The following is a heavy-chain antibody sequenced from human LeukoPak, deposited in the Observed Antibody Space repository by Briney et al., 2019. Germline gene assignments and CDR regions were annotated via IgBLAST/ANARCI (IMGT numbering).Heavy chain of an antibody. CDR3: ARARDYGDYVNWFDP. D-gene: IGHD4-17*01. CDR2: INSDGSTT. J-gene: IGHJ5*02. CDR1: GFTFSSYW. V-gene: IGHV3-74*01. Sequence: GGSLRLSCAASGFTFSSYWMHWVRQTPGKGLVWVSRINSDGSTTSYADSVKGRFTISRDNAKNTLYLQMSSLRAEDTAVYYCARARDYGDYVNWFDPWGQGTLVTASS.